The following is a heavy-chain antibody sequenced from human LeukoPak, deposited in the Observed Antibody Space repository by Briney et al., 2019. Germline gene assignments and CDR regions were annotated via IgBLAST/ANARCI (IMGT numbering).Heavy chain of an antibody. D-gene: IGHD3-9*01. J-gene: IGHJ5*02. CDR3: AADWPDILTGYPGGFDP. CDR1: GFTFTSSA. Sequence: GASVKVSCKASGFTFTSSAMQWVRQARGQRLEWIGWIIVGSGNTNYAQKFQERVTITRDMSTSTAYKELSSLRSEDTAVYYCAADWPDILTGYPGGFDPWGQGTLVTVSS. CDR2: IIVGSGNT. V-gene: IGHV1-58*02.